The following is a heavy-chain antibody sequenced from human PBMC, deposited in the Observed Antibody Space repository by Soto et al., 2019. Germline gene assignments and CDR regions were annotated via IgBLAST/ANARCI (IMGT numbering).Heavy chain of an antibody. D-gene: IGHD2-8*01. V-gene: IGHV1-3*01. Sequence: QVQLVQSGAEVKKPGASVKVSCKASGYSFSGWAVHWVRQAPGQRLEWMGWINGGNGNTKFSQRFQDRVTITRDTSARIFYMELSSLRSEDAAVYYCAAHRLGYCTTGICYSDYWGQGTLVTVSS. CDR1: GYSFSGWA. CDR2: INGGNGNT. CDR3: AAHRLGYCTTGICYSDY. J-gene: IGHJ4*02.